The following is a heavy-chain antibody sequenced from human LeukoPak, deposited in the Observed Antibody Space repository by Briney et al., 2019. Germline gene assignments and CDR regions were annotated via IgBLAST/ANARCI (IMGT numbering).Heavy chain of an antibody. CDR3: ARHDGSSGWSNYFDY. V-gene: IGHV4-59*08. CDR2: IYYSGST. D-gene: IGHD6-19*01. Sequence: PSETLSLTCTVSGGSISSYYWSWIRQPPGKGLEWIGYIYYSGSTNYNPSPKSRVTISVDTSKNQFSLKLSSVTAADTAVYYCARHDGSSGWSNYFDYWGQGTLVTVSS. J-gene: IGHJ4*02. CDR1: GGSISSYY.